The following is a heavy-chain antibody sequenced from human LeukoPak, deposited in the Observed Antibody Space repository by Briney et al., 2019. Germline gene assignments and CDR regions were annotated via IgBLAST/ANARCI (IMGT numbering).Heavy chain of an antibody. V-gene: IGHV1-69*01. Sequence: GASVKVSCKASGGTFSSYATSWVRQAPGQGLEWMGGIIPIFGTANYAQKFQGRVTITADESTSTAYMELSSLRSEDTAVYYCARSPSSSSYSRGEYWGQGTLVTVSS. D-gene: IGHD6-6*01. CDR1: GGTFSSYA. J-gene: IGHJ4*02. CDR3: ARSPSSSSYSRGEY. CDR2: IIPIFGTA.